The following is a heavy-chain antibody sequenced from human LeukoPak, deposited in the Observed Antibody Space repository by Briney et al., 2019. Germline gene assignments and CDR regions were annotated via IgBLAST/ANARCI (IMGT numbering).Heavy chain of an antibody. V-gene: IGHV3-7*04. J-gene: IGHJ4*02. D-gene: IGHD3-22*01. CDR2: IKQDGSEK. CDR1: GFTFSSYW. CDR3: TRDKFYDSSTYYPRFDY. Sequence: GGSLRLSCAASGFTFSSYWMSWVRQAPGKGPEWVANIKQDGSEKYYVDSVKGRSTISRDNAKNSLYLQMNSLRAEDTAVYYCTRDKFYDSSTYYPRFDYWGQGTLVTVSS.